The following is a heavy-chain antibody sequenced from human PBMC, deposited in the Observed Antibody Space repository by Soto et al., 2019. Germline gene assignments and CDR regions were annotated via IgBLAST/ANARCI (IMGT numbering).Heavy chain of an antibody. CDR2: ISGNGGST. CDR3: ARTRYSKYLYGMAV. Sequence: ESGGGLVQPGGSLRLSCAASGFTFSSYAMSWVRQAPGKGLEWVSVISGNGGSTYHADTVKGRFTISRDKSKNTLYLQMNSMRAVDTAVYYCARTRYSKYLYGMAVWCRGTTVAVSS. V-gene: IGHV3-23*01. J-gene: IGHJ6*02. CDR1: GFTFSSYA. D-gene: IGHD5-12*01.